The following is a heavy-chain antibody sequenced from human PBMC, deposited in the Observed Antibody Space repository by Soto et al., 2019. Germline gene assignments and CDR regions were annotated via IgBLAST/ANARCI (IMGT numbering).Heavy chain of an antibody. V-gene: IGHV1-18*04. CDR3: ARDTYETTGYPLDY. Sequence: ASVKVSCKASGYTFTSYGISWVRQAPGQGLEWMGWLSTFHGNTNYAQKFQGSVTMTTDTSTSTAYMELRSLTSDDTAIHYCARDTYETTGYPLDYWGRGTLGTVSS. CDR1: GYTFTSYG. D-gene: IGHD3-9*01. J-gene: IGHJ4*02. CDR2: LSTFHGNT.